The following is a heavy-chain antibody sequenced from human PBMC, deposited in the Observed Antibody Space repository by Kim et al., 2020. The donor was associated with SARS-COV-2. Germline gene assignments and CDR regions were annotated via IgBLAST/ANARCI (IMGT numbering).Heavy chain of an antibody. J-gene: IGHJ4*01. D-gene: IGHD6-13*01. Sequence: GGSLRLSCAASGFSFSNYAMFWVRQAPGKGLEWVALISYDGTNKDYADSVKGRFTISRDNSKSTLYLQMNSLRVADTAVYFCARKPTTSSWSYYFEYWGQGGLVTVSS. V-gene: IGHV3-30*04. CDR1: GFSFSNYA. CDR3: ARKPTTSSWSYYFEY. CDR2: ISYDGTNK.